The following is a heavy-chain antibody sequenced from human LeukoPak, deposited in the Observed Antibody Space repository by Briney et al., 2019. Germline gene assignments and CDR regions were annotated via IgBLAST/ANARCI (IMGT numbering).Heavy chain of an antibody. CDR3: ARVRGDCGGDCYPFQH. J-gene: IGHJ1*01. D-gene: IGHD2-21*02. CDR2: IIPIFGTA. Sequence: SVKVSCKASGYTFTSYAISWVRQAPGQGLEWMGGIIPIFGTANYAQKFQGRVTITADESTSTAYMELSSLRSEDTAVYYCARVRGDCGGDCYPFQHWGQGTLVTVSS. CDR1: GYTFTSYA. V-gene: IGHV1-69*13.